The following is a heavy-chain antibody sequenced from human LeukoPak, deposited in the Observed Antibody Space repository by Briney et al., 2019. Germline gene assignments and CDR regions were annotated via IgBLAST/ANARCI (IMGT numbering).Heavy chain of an antibody. CDR3: ARLNGGD. CDR1: AGSFNSYY. Sequence: PSETLSLTCTVSAGSFNSYYWSWIRKPPGKGLEWSGYIDYSGSTTYNPSLKSRLTISVDTSKNQFSLKLNSVTAADMAVYYCARLNGGDWGQGTLVTVSS. V-gene: IGHV4-59*08. D-gene: IGHD2-21*01. J-gene: IGHJ4*02. CDR2: IDYSGST.